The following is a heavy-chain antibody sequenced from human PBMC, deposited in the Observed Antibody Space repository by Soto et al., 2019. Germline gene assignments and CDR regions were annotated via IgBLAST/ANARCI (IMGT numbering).Heavy chain of an antibody. D-gene: IGHD3-22*01. CDR1: GDSISNNKW. CDR3: ARTSYDSSGTAADP. V-gene: IGHV4-4*02. CDR2: MHHSGSI. J-gene: IGHJ5*02. Sequence: SETLSLTCSVSGDSISNNKWWSWVRQPPGKGLEWIGEMHHSGSIHYNASLKSRAIISVDKSRNQFSLKLSSVTAADTAVYYCARTSYDSSGTAADPWGQGTLVTVSS.